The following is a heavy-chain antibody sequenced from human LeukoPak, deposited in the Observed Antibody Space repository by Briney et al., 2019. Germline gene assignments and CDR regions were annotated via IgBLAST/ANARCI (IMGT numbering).Heavy chain of an antibody. CDR1: GGSISSYY. Sequence: SETLSLTCTVSGGSISSYYWSWIRQPAGKGLEWIGRIYTSGSTNYNPSLESRVTMSVDTSKNQFSLKLSSVTAADTAVYYCAREWIVVVPAALKSYYYYYGMDVWGQGTTVTVSS. CDR3: AREWIVVVPAALKSYYYYYGMDV. V-gene: IGHV4-4*07. D-gene: IGHD2-2*01. J-gene: IGHJ6*02. CDR2: IYTSGST.